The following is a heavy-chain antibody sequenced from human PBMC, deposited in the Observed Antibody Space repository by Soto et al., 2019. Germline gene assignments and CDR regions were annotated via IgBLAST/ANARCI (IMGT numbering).Heavy chain of an antibody. CDR2: ISGSGGST. Sequence: GGSLRLSCAASGFTFSSYAMSWVRQAPGKGLEWVSAISGSGGSTYYADSVKGRFTISRDNSKNTLYLQMNSLRAEDTAVYYCAKDLEIYDFWSGRLYGMDVWGQGTTVTVPS. CDR3: AKDLEIYDFWSGRLYGMDV. D-gene: IGHD3-3*01. J-gene: IGHJ6*02. V-gene: IGHV3-23*01. CDR1: GFTFSSYA.